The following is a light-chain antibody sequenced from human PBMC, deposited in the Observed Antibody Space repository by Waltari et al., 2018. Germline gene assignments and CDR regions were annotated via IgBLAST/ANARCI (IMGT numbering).Light chain of an antibody. CDR2: KAS. J-gene: IGKJ1*01. V-gene: IGKV1-5*03. CDR3: QQYNTNEWT. Sequence: DIQMTQSPSTRSASVGDRVTITCRASKSINSWLAWYLKKPGKAPKLLIYKASSLESGVPSRFSGSGSGTEFTLDISSLQPDDFATYYCQQYNTNEWTFGQGTKVEIK. CDR1: KSINSW.